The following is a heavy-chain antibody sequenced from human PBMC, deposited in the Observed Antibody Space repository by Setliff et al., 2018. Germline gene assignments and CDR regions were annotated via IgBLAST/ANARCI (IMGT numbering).Heavy chain of an antibody. CDR1: GYSFTSYW. V-gene: IGHV5-51*01. CDR2: IYPGDSDT. CDR3: ARSDYGDYFAWDSYGMDV. Sequence: GESLKISCKGSGYSFTSYWIAWVRQMPGKGLEWMGIIYPGDSDTRYSPSFQGQVTISADRSTRTVYLQWSSLKASDTAFYYCARSDYGDYFAWDSYGMDVWGQGTTVTVSS. J-gene: IGHJ6*02. D-gene: IGHD4-17*01.